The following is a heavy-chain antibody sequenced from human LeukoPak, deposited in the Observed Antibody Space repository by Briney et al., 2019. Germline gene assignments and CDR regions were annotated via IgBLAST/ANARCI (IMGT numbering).Heavy chain of an antibody. D-gene: IGHD3-10*01. V-gene: IGHV3-48*03. Sequence: GGSLRLFCAACGFPLRSYEMIWVRQAPGRGLEGVLYISSSGSTIYYADSVKGRFTISRDNAKNSLYLQMNSLRAEDTAVYYCARRRGGSGMEAFDIWGQGTMVTVSS. CDR1: GFPLRSYE. CDR3: ARRRGGSGMEAFDI. CDR2: ISSSGSTI. J-gene: IGHJ3*02.